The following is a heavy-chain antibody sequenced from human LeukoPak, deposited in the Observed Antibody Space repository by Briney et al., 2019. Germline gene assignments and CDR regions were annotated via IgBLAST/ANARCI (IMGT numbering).Heavy chain of an antibody. CDR2: IYSDGST. V-gene: IGHV3-53*01. CDR1: GFTVSSHY. Sequence: GGSLRLSCAASGFTVSSHYMTWVRQAPGKGLEWVSVIYSDGSTYYADSVKGRFTISRDTSRNTLYLQMNSLRAEDTAVYYCARDRVTRGYSYGIPLYGMDVWGQGTTVTVSS. J-gene: IGHJ6*02. CDR3: ARDRVTRGYSYGIPLYGMDV. D-gene: IGHD5-18*01.